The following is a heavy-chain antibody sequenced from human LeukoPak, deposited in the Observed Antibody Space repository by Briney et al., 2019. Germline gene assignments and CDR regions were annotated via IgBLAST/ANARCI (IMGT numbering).Heavy chain of an antibody. CDR2: IYTSGST. CDR3: VKGPYSRSWYGPLYGMDV. J-gene: IGHJ6*04. Sequence: PSETLSLTCTVSGGSISSGSYYWSWSRQPAGKGLEWIGRIYTSGSTNYNPSLKSRVTISVDTSKNQFSLKLSSVTAAETAVYYCVKGPYSRSWYGPLYGMDVWGKGSTVTVSS. CDR1: GGSISSGSYY. D-gene: IGHD6-13*01. V-gene: IGHV4-61*02.